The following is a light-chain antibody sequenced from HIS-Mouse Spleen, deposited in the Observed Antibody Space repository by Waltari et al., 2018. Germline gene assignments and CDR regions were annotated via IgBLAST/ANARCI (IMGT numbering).Light chain of an antibody. CDR2: SNN. J-gene: IGLJ1*01. CDR3: AAWDDSLNGNYV. Sequence: QSVLTQPPSASGTPGQRVTISCSGSSSNIGSHTVNWYQQLPGTAPKLLIYSNNQRPSGVPDRFAGSKSGTSAALAISGLQSEDEAEYYCAAWDDSLNGNYVFGTGTKVTVL. CDR1: SSNIGSHT. V-gene: IGLV1-44*01.